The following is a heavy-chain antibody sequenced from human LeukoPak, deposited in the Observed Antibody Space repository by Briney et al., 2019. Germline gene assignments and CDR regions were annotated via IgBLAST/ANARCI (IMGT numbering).Heavy chain of an antibody. J-gene: IGHJ4*02. Sequence: SQTLSLTCVISGDSVSSHSAAWNWIRQSPLRGLEWLGRTYYRSKWYNDYAVSVKSRITINPDTSKNQFSLQLNSVTPEDTAVYYCTRGAPVGSSREFDYWGQGTLVTVSS. CDR1: GDSVSSHSAA. D-gene: IGHD5-24*01. CDR2: TYYRSKWYN. V-gene: IGHV6-1*01. CDR3: TRGAPVGSSREFDY.